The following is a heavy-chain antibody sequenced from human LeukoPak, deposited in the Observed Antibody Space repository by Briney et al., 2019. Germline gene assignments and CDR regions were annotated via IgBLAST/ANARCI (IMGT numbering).Heavy chain of an antibody. D-gene: IGHD1-26*01. J-gene: IGHJ4*02. CDR2: IWYDGSNK. CDR1: GFTFSSYG. CDR3: ARDRGSYWDGGNDY. Sequence: GRSLRLSCAASGFTFSSYGMHWVRQAPGKGLEWVAVIWYDGSNKYYADSVKGRFTISRDNSKNTLYLQMNSLRAEDTAVYYCARDRGSYWDGGNDYWGQGTLVTVSS. V-gene: IGHV3-33*01.